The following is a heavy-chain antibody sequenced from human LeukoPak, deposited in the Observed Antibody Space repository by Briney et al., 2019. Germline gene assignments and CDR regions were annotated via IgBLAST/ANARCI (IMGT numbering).Heavy chain of an antibody. J-gene: IGHJ4*02. Sequence: GGSLRLSCAASGFTFSGYAVHWVRQAAGKGLEWVAGISYDGSNKYYADSVKGRFTISRDNSKNTLYLQMNSLRAEDTAVYYCARDVEMAMSILDYWGQGTLVTVSS. D-gene: IGHD5-24*01. V-gene: IGHV3-30-3*01. CDR2: ISYDGSNK. CDR1: GFTFSGYA. CDR3: ARDVEMAMSILDY.